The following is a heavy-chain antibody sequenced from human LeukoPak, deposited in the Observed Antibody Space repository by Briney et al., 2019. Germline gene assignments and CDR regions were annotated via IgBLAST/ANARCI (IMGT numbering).Heavy chain of an antibody. CDR3: AKLAGYSSSWYRFDP. CDR2: ISGSGGST. CDR1: GFTFSGYA. D-gene: IGHD6-13*01. Sequence: GGSLRLSCAASGFTFSGYAMSWVRQAPGKGLEWVSAISGSGGSTYYADSVKGRFTISRDNSKNTLYLQMNSLRAEDTAEYYCAKLAGYSSSWYRFDPWGQGTLVTVSS. J-gene: IGHJ5*02. V-gene: IGHV3-23*01.